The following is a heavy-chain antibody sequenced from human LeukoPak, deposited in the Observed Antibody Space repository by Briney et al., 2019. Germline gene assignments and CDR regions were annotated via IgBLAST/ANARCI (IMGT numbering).Heavy chain of an antibody. D-gene: IGHD3-10*01. CDR3: ATYGSGSGTFDS. Sequence: PGGSLRLSCTASGFTFGDYAMSWVRQAPGKGLEWVSSISSSSSYIYYADSVKGRFTISRDNAKNSLYLQMNSLRAEDTALYYCATYGSGSGTFDSWGQGTLVTVSS. V-gene: IGHV3-21*01. J-gene: IGHJ4*01. CDR2: ISSSSSYI. CDR1: GFTFGDYA.